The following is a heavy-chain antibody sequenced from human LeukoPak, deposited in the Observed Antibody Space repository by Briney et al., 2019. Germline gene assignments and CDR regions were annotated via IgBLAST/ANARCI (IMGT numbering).Heavy chain of an antibody. CDR1: GFTFSSYG. J-gene: IGHJ6*03. Sequence: PGGSLRLSCAASGFTFSSYGMHWVRQAPGKGLEWVAFIRYDGGNKYYADSVKGRFTISRDNSKNTLYLQMNSLRAEDTAVYYCAKVSPYYYYMDVWGKGTTVTVSS. CDR2: IRYDGGNK. CDR3: AKVSPYYYYMDV. V-gene: IGHV3-30*02.